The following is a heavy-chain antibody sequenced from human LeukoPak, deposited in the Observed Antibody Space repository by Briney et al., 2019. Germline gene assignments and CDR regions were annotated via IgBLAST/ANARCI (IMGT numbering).Heavy chain of an antibody. CDR3: ARDFGSGWYRGSNWFDP. CDR2: IIPIFGTA. D-gene: IGHD6-19*01. Sequence: ASVKVSCKASGGTFSSYAISWVRQAPGQGLEWMGGIIPIFGTANYAQKFQGRVTITADESTSTAYMELSSLRSEDTAVYYCARDFGSGWYRGSNWFDPWGQGTLVAVSS. V-gene: IGHV1-69*13. CDR1: GGTFSSYA. J-gene: IGHJ5*02.